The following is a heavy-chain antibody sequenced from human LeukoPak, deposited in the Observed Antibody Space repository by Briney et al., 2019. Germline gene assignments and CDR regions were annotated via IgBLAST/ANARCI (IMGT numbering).Heavy chain of an antibody. CDR2: IYYSGST. J-gene: IGHJ4*02. V-gene: IGHV4-59*08. CDR3: ARHYYDRSGYYYFHY. D-gene: IGHD3-22*01. CDR1: GGSISVYF. Sequence: PSETLSLTCTVSGGSISVYFWSWIRQPPGKGLDYIGYIYYSGSTNYNPSLESRVTISVDTSKNQFSLKLSSVTAADTAVYFCARHYYDRSGYYYFHYWGQGTLVTVSS.